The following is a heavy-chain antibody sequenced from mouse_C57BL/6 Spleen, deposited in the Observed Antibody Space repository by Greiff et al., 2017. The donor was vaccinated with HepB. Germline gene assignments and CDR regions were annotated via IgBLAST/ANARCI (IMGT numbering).Heavy chain of an antibody. V-gene: IGHV1-80*01. D-gene: IGHD1-1*02. CDR2: IYPGDGDT. J-gene: IGHJ4*01. CDR1: GYAFSSYW. Sequence: VQLQESGAELVKPGASVKISCKASGYAFSSYWMNWVKQRPGKGLEWIGQIYPGDGDTNYNGKFKGKATLTADKSSSTAYMQLSSLTSEDSAVYFCARSPYGWGDAMDYWGQGTSVTVSS. CDR3: ARSPYGWGDAMDY.